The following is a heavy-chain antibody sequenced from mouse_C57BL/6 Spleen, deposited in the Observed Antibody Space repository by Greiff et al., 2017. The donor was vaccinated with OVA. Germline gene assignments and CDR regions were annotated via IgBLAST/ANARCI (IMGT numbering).Heavy chain of an antibody. V-gene: IGHV1-19*01. CDR3: ARGYNSNSFMDY. CDR1: GYTFTDYY. D-gene: IGHD2-5*01. CDR2: INPYNGGT. Sequence: EVKLVESGPVLVKPGASVKMSCKASGYTFTDYYMNWVKQSHGKSLEWIGVINPYNGGTSYNQKFKGKATLTVDKSSSTAYMELNSLTSEDSAVYYCARGYNSNSFMDYWGQGTSVTVSS. J-gene: IGHJ4*01.